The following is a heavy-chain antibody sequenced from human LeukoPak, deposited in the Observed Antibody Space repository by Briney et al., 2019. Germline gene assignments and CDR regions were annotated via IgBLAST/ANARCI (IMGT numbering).Heavy chain of an antibody. J-gene: IGHJ4*02. CDR2: ITSTGSTM. V-gene: IGHV3-48*02. Sequence: GGSLRLSCEASGFAFSAYNMNWVRQAPGKGLEWVSYITSTGSTMYYADSVKGRFTISRDNAKNSLCLQMNSLRDEDTALYYCSVYGGNSDYWGQGTLVTVSS. D-gene: IGHD4-23*01. CDR1: GFAFSAYN. CDR3: SVYGGNSDY.